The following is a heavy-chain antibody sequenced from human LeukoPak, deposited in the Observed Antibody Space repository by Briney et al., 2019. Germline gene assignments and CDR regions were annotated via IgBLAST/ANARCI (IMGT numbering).Heavy chain of an antibody. CDR2: ISGSGGST. J-gene: IGHJ4*02. CDR1: GFTFSSYA. CDR3: ARHTSGNLQPFDY. V-gene: IGHV3-23*01. Sequence: GGSLRLSCAASGFTFSSYAMSWVRQASGKGLEWVSAISGSGGSTYYADSVKGRFTISRDNSKNTLYLQMNSLRAEDTGLYYCARHTSGNLQPFDYWGQGTLVTVSS. D-gene: IGHD3-22*01.